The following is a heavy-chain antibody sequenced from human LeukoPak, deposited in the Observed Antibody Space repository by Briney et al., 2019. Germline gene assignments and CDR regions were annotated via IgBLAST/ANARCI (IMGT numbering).Heavy chain of an antibody. Sequence: TGGSLRLSCAASGFTFDDYAMHWVRQAPGKGLEWVSGISWNSGSIGYADSVKGRFTISRDNAKNSLYLQMNSLRAGDTALYYCAKVEGTYYYDSSGSRGAFDIWGQGTMVTVSS. CDR2: ISWNSGSI. CDR3: AKVEGTYYYDSSGSRGAFDI. CDR1: GFTFDDYA. V-gene: IGHV3-9*01. D-gene: IGHD3-22*01. J-gene: IGHJ3*02.